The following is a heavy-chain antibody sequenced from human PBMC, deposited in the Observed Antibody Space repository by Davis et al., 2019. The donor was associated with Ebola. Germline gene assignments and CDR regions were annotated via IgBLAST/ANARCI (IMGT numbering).Heavy chain of an antibody. Sequence: GESLKISCAASGFTFSSYWLHWVRQAPGKVLVWVSRINSDGSSTSYADSVKGRFTISRDNAKNSLYLQMNTLRVEDTAIYYCVPGTWIRGQGTLVTVSS. CDR3: VPGTWI. D-gene: IGHD5-18*01. J-gene: IGHJ4*02. CDR1: GFTFSSYW. CDR2: INSDGSST. V-gene: IGHV3-74*01.